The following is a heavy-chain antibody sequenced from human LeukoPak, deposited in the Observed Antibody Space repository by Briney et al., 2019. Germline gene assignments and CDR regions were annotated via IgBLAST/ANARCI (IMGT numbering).Heavy chain of an antibody. Sequence: SETLSLTCTVSGGSISGYYWSWIRQSPGEGLEWIAYIFYTGSTNYNPSLKSRVTISLDTPKSQFSLKLTSVTAADTALYYCVRLSVVSLHRYFDLWGRGTLVTDSS. CDR3: VRLSVVSLHRYFDL. CDR2: IFYTGST. CDR1: GGSISGYY. V-gene: IGHV4-59*08. J-gene: IGHJ2*01. D-gene: IGHD4-23*01.